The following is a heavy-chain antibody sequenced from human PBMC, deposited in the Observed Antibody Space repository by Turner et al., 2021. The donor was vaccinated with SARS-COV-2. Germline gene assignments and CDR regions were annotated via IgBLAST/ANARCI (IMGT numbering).Heavy chain of an antibody. V-gene: IGHV4-4*07. J-gene: IGHJ4*02. CDR1: GDSISGYY. CDR3: ARSGTGRYFDWLLLIDY. CDR2: MYTSGST. D-gene: IGHD3-9*01. Sequence: QAQLQESGPGLVKPSQTLSLTCTVSGDSISGYYWSWIRQPAGKGLEWIGRMYTSGSTNYNPSLKSLVTMSLDSSKNQFYLKLNSVTAADTAMYYCARSGTGRYFDWLLLIDYWGQGTLVTVSS.